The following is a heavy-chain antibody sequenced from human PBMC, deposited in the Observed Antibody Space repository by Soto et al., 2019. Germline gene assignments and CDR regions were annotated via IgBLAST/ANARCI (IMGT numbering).Heavy chain of an antibody. Sequence: ASVKVSCKASGYTFTSTGISWVRQAPGQGPEWMGWISGFNDKTNYAQKFQGRVTMTADTSTTTAYMEMRSLTSDDTAVYYCARDLAGSGSYYTDYWGQGTLVTVSS. CDR1: GYTFTSTG. D-gene: IGHD3-10*01. CDR3: ARDLAGSGSYYTDY. J-gene: IGHJ4*02. CDR2: ISGFNDKT. V-gene: IGHV1-18*01.